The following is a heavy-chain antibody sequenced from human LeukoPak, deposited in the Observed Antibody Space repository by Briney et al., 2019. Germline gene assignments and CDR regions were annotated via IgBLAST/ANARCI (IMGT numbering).Heavy chain of an antibody. J-gene: IGHJ4*02. CDR2: ISGSGGST. CDR1: GFTFSNAW. V-gene: IGHV3-23*01. CDR3: AKAPAKFGELLD. D-gene: IGHD3-10*01. Sequence: GGSLRLSCAASGFTFSNAWMSWVRQAPGKGLEWVSAISGSGGSTYYADSVKGRFTISRDNSKNTLYLQMNSLRAEDTAVYYCAKAPAKFGELLDWGQGTLVTVSS.